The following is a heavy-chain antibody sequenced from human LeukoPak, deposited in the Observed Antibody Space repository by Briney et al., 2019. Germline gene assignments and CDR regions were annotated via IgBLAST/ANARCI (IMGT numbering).Heavy chain of an antibody. CDR1: GFTFSSYW. D-gene: IGHD3-3*01. CDR3: PRERSYYDVWSGYYMVDY. CDR2: IKQDGSEK. V-gene: IGHV3-7*01. Sequence: GGSLRLSCAASGFTFSSYWMSWVRQAPGEGLGRVANIKQDGSEKYYVDSVKGRLPISRDNAKNSLYLQMNSLRPEDTAVDYCPRERSYYDVWSGYYMVDYLVQGALVTVSS. J-gene: IGHJ4*02.